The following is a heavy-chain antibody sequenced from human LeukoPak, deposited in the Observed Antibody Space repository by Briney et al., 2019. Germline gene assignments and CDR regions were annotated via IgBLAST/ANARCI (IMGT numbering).Heavy chain of an antibody. Sequence: GGSLRLSCAASGFTFSSYAMHWVRQAPGKGLEWVAVISYDGSNKYYADSVKGRFTLSRDNSKNPLYLQMNSLRAEDTAVYYCARDSSSWYAPPGRGIDYWGQGTLVTVSS. CDR3: ARDSSSWYAPPGRGIDY. V-gene: IGHV3-30-3*01. D-gene: IGHD6-13*01. CDR2: ISYDGSNK. CDR1: GFTFSSYA. J-gene: IGHJ4*02.